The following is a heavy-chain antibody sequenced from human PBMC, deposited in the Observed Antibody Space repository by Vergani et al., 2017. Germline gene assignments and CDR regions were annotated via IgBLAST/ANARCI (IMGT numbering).Heavy chain of an antibody. J-gene: IGHJ6*03. D-gene: IGHD3-10*01. CDR2: INPNSGGT. CDR3: ARLGVKDSGSDYYYYYYMDV. CDR1: GYTFTGYY. Sequence: QVQLVQSGAEVKKPGASVKVSCKASGYTFTGYYMHWVRQAPGQGLEWMGWINPNSGGTNYAQKFQGRVTMTRDTSIRTAYMELSRLRSDDTAVYYCARLGVKDSGSDYYYYYYMDVWGKGTTVTVSS. V-gene: IGHV1-2*02.